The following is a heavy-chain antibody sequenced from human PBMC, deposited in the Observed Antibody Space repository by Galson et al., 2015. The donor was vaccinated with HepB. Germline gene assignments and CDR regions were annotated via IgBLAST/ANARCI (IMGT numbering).Heavy chain of an antibody. CDR3: AKFYGADLLWFGELWD. CDR2: ITGSGGNT. Sequence: SLRLSCAASGFTFSGYGMSWVRQAPGKGLEWVSTITGSGGNTSYAHSVKGRFTIASDHSKNTLYLQMNSLRDEDTAVYYCAKFYGADLLWFGELWDWGQGTLVTVSS. V-gene: IGHV3-23*01. D-gene: IGHD3-10*01. CDR1: GFTFSGYG. J-gene: IGHJ4*02.